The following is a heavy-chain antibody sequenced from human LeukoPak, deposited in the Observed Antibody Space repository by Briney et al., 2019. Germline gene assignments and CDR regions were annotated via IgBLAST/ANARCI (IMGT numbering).Heavy chain of an antibody. D-gene: IGHD2-2*01. CDR1: GYTFTIYG. V-gene: IGHV1-18*01. CDR3: ARDCSSTSCYQAAFDY. CDR2: ISAHNGNT. J-gene: IGHJ4*02. Sequence: ASVKLSCKASGYTFTIYGISWVRQAPGQGLEWMGWISAHNGNTNYAQKLQGRVTMTTDTSTSTAYMELRSLRSDDTAVYYCARDCSSTSCYQAAFDYWGQGTLVTVSS.